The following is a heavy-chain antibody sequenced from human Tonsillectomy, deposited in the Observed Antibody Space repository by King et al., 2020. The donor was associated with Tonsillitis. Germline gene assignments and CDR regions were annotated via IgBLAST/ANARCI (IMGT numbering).Heavy chain of an antibody. J-gene: IGHJ4*02. CDR1: GYSFTTYW. CDR2: IYPGDSDT. D-gene: IGHD3-3*02. Sequence: QLVQSGAEVKKPGESLKISCKGSGYSFTTYWIGWVRQMPGKGLEWMGIIYPGDSDTKYSPSFQGQVTISADKSISTAYLQWSSLKASDTAMYYCARRGRTISGIAFADSQLDFWGQGTRVTVSS. CDR3: ARRGRTISGIAFADSQLDF. V-gene: IGHV5-51*01.